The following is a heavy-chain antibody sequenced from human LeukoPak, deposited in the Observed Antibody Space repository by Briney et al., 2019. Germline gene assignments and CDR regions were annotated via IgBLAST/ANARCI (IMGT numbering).Heavy chain of an antibody. J-gene: IGHJ4*02. Sequence: PGGSLRLSCAASGFTFSDHYMDWVRQAPGKGLEWVGRTRNKANSYTTEYAASVKGRFTISRDDSKNSLYLQMNSLKTEDTAVYYCARVAGYGYGSDFDYWGQGTLVTVSS. CDR2: TRNKANSYTT. CDR1: GFTFSDHY. D-gene: IGHD5-18*01. CDR3: ARVAGYGYGSDFDY. V-gene: IGHV3-72*01.